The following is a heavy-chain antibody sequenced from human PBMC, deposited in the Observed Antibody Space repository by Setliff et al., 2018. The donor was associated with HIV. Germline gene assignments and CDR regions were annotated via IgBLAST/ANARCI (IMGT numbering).Heavy chain of an antibody. V-gene: IGHV3-74*01. CDR3: ARGGFNHAFDI. CDR2: VNNDGTDT. Sequence: PGGSLRLSCAASELTFSNYAMTWVRQGPGKGLEWVSRVNNDGTDTIYADSVKGRFTISRDNAKSTVYLQMGSLSADDTAVYYCARGGFNHAFDIWGQGTMVTVSS. J-gene: IGHJ3*02. D-gene: IGHD2-15*01. CDR1: ELTFSNYA.